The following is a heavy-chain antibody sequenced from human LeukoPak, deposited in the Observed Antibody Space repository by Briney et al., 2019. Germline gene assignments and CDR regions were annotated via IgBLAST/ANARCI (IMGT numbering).Heavy chain of an antibody. J-gene: IGHJ4*02. CDR1: GGSISSYY. CDR3: ARDLGGSCLFDY. D-gene: IGHD2-15*01. V-gene: IGHV4-59*01. Sequence: SETLSLTCTVPGGSISSYYWSWIRQPPGKGLEWIGYIYYSGSARYNPSLKSRVTISVDTSKNQFSLKLNSVTAADTAVYYCARDLGGSCLFDYWGQGTLVTVSS. CDR2: IYYSGSA.